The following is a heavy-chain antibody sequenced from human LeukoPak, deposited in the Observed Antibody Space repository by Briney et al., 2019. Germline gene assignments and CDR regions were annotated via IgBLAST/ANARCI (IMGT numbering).Heavy chain of an antibody. J-gene: IGHJ3*02. CDR2: IYYSGST. CDR3: ARDDYGGNSGGAFDI. V-gene: IGHV4-31*03. CDR1: GGSISSGGYY. D-gene: IGHD4-23*01. Sequence: KSSETLSLTCTVSGGSISSGGYYWSWIRQHPGKGLEWIGYIYYSGSTYYNPSLKSRVTISVDTSKNQFSLKLSSVTAADTAVYYCARDDYGGNSGGAFDIWGQGTMVTVSS.